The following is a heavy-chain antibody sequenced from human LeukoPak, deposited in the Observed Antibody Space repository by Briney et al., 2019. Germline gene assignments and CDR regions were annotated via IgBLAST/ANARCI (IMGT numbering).Heavy chain of an antibody. D-gene: IGHD3-10*01. CDR3: ARDPTVRGVITHLFDH. Sequence: GGSLRLSCAASGFTFSSYAMLWVRQAPGKGLEWVAVIPYDGSNKYYADSVKGRFTISRDNSKNTLYLQMNSLRAEDTAVYYCARDPTVRGVITHLFDHWGQGTLVTVSS. J-gene: IGHJ4*02. CDR1: GFTFSSYA. V-gene: IGHV3-30*04. CDR2: IPYDGSNK.